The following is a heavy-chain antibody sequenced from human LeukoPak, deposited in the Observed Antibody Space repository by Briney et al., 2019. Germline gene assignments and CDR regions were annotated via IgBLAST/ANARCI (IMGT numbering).Heavy chain of an antibody. CDR1: GFTFSSYE. Sequence: GGSLRLACAPSGFTFSSYEMNWVRQAAGKGLEWVSYISSSGSTIYYADSVKGRFTLSRDNAKNSLYLQMNSLRAEDTAVYYCAELGITMIGGVWGKGTTVTISS. D-gene: IGHD3-10*02. J-gene: IGHJ6*04. CDR3: AELGITMIGGV. V-gene: IGHV3-48*03. CDR2: ISSSGSTI.